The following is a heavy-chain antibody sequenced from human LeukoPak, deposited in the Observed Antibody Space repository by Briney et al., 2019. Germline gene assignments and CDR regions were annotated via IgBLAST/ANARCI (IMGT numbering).Heavy chain of an antibody. CDR1: GGSISNYY. V-gene: IGHV4-59*12. CDR3: ARREGSMDY. J-gene: IGHJ4*02. D-gene: IGHD1-26*01. Sequence: PSETLSLTCTVSGGSISNYYWSWIRQPPGKGLEWIGYIYYSGSTNYNPSLKSRVTISVDTSKNQFSLKLSSVTAADTAVYYCARREGSMDYWGQGTLVTVSS. CDR2: IYYSGST.